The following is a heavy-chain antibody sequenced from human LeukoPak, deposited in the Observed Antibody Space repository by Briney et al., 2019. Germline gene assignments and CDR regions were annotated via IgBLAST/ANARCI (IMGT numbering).Heavy chain of an antibody. CDR3: ARDFGAPPYSATRGYYMDV. Sequence: ASVKVSCKASGYTFTSYDINWVRQATGQGLEWVGWISVYNGNTNYAEKLQGRVNVTTDRSTSTAYLELRSLRSDDTAVYYCARDFGAPPYSATRGYYMDVWGKGTTVTVSS. J-gene: IGHJ6*03. V-gene: IGHV1-18*01. CDR2: ISVYNGNT. D-gene: IGHD1-26*01. CDR1: GYTFTSYD.